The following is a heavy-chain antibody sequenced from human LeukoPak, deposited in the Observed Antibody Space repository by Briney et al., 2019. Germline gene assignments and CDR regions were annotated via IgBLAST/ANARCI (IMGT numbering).Heavy chain of an antibody. CDR1: GFTFSSYG. J-gene: IGHJ4*02. CDR2: ISYDGSNK. CDR3: AKDSWGGYGGSYFFDY. D-gene: IGHD1-26*01. V-gene: IGHV3-30*18. Sequence: GGSLRLSCAASGFTFSSYGMHWVRQAPGKRLEWVAVISYDGSNKYYADSVKGRFTISRDNSKNTLYLQMNSLRAEDTAVYYCAKDSWGGYGGSYFFDYWGQGTLVTVSS.